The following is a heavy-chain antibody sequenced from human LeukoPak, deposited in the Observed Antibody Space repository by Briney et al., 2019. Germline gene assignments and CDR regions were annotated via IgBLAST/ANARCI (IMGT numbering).Heavy chain of an antibody. V-gene: IGHV4-59*08. J-gene: IGHJ5*02. Sequence: SETLSLTCTVTGGSISGYHWNWIRQSPGKGLEWISNIFFTGNTDYNPSLKSRVAISINTSKNEISLILRSVTAADTAVYYFARKTYCSGGRCYGENWFDPWGQGILVTVSS. D-gene: IGHD2-15*01. CDR1: GGSISGYH. CDR2: IFFTGNT. CDR3: ARKTYCSGGRCYGENWFDP.